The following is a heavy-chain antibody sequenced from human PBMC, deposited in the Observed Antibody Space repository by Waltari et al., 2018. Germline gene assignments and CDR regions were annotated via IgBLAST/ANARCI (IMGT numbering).Heavy chain of an antibody. V-gene: IGHV4-39*01. CDR3: ARLNWGVGWNFDY. CDR2: IYYSGST. Sequence: QLQLQESGPGLVKPSETLSLTCTVSGGSISSSSYHWGWIRQPPGKGLEWIGSIYYSGSTYYNPSLKSRVTISVDTSKNQFSLKLSSVTAADTAVYYCARLNWGVGWNFDYWGQGTLVTVSS. D-gene: IGHD7-27*01. J-gene: IGHJ4*02. CDR1: GGSISSSSYH.